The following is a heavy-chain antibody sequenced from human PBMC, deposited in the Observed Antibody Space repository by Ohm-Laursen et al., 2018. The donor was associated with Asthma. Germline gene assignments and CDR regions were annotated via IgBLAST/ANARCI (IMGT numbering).Heavy chain of an antibody. D-gene: IGHD3-22*01. V-gene: IGHV2-70*01. CDR2: IDWDDYK. J-gene: IGHJ5*02. CDR1: GFSLSTSGMC. Sequence: TQTLTLTFTFSGFSLSTSGMCVSWIRQPPGKALEWLALIDWDDYKYYSTSLKTRLTISKDTSKNQVVLTMTNMDPVDTATYYCARIRRYYYDSSGYYYGNWFDPWGQGTLVTVSS. CDR3: ARIRRYYYDSSGYYYGNWFDP.